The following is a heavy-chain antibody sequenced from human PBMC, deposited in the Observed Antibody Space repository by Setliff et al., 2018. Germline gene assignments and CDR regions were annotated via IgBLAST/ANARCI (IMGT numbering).Heavy chain of an antibody. J-gene: IGHJ5*02. CDR1: GYTLTELS. D-gene: IGHD3-3*01. CDR2: FDPEDGET. Sequence: ASVKVSCKVSGYTLTELSMHWVRQAPGKGLEWMGGFDPEDGETIYAQKFQGRVTMTEDTSTDTAYMELSSLRSKDTAVYYCATGGRFLEWLGPVTWWFDPWGQGTLVTVSS. V-gene: IGHV1-24*01. CDR3: ATGGRFLEWLGPVTWWFDP.